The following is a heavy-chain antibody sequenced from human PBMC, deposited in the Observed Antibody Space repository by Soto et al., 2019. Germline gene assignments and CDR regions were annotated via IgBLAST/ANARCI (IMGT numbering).Heavy chain of an antibody. D-gene: IGHD4-17*01. CDR3: AHKGYGDYPIDY. Sequence: QITLKESGPTLVKPTQTLTLTCTFSGFSLSTSGVGVGWIRQPPGKALEWLAVIYWDDTKHYSPSLKSRLTIPKDTSNTAVVLKMPNMDPVDTATYYCAHKGYGDYPIDYWGQGTLVTVSS. V-gene: IGHV2-5*02. CDR2: IYWDDTK. CDR1: GFSLSTSGVG. J-gene: IGHJ4*02.